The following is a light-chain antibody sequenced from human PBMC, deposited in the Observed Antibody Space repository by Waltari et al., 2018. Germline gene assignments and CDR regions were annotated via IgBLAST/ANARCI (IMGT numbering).Light chain of an antibody. CDR3: QQRSNWLT. CDR2: DAS. CDR1: QSVRSY. J-gene: IGKJ4*01. Sequence: EIVLTQSPATLSLSPGERATLSCRASQSVRSYLAWYQQKPGQAPRLPIYDASNRATGVPARFSGSGSGTDFTLIISSLEPEDFAVYYCQQRSNWLTFGGGTKVEI. V-gene: IGKV3-11*01.